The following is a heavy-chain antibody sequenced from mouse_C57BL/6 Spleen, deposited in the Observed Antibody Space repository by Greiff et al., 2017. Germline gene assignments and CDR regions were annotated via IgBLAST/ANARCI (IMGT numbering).Heavy chain of an antibody. D-gene: IGHD2-4*01. J-gene: IGHJ2*01. Sequence: QVQLQQSGAELVRPGTSVKVSCKASGYAFTNYLIEWVKQRPGQGLEWIGVINPGSGGTNYNAKFKGKETLPADKSSSTAYMHLSGLTSEDSAVYFCASSYDYASYWDYWGQGTTLTVSA. CDR2: INPGSGGT. CDR3: ASSYDYASYWDY. CDR1: GYAFTNYL. V-gene: IGHV1-54*01.